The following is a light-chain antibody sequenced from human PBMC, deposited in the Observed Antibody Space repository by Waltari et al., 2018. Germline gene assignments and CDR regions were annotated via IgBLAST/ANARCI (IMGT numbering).Light chain of an antibody. J-gene: IGLJ3*02. Sequence: NFMLTQPHSVSESPGKTVTISCTRSSGSIASNSVQWYQQRPGSAPTTVIYEDNQRPSGVPDRFSGSIDRSANSASLTISGLKTEDEADYYCQSYDSSIWVFGGGTKLTVL. CDR1: SGSIASNS. CDR3: QSYDSSIWV. CDR2: EDN. V-gene: IGLV6-57*03.